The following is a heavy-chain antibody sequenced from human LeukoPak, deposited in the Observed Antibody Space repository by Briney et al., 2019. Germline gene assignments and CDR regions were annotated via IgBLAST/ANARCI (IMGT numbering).Heavy chain of an antibody. CDR1: GFNFSSYS. CDR3: AREGGSYKRVYDY. V-gene: IGHV3-21*01. CDR2: ISSSSSYI. Sequence: GGSLRLSCAASGFNFSSYSMNWVRQAPGKGLEWVSSISSSSSYIYYADSVKGRFTTSRDNAKNSLDLQMISLGAEDTAVYYCAREGGSYKRVYDYWGQGTLVTVSS. D-gene: IGHD1-26*01. J-gene: IGHJ4*02.